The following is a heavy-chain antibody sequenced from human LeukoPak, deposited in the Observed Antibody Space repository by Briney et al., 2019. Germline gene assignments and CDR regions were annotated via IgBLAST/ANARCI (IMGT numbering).Heavy chain of an antibody. J-gene: IGHJ5*02. D-gene: IGHD6-6*01. CDR1: GGSFSGYS. Sequence: SKTLSLTCAVYGGSFSGYSWSWIRQPPGKGLEWIGEINHSGSTNYNPSLKSRVTISVDTSKNQFSLKLSSVTAADTAVYYCARGSGIAARYNWFDPWGQGTLVTVSS. V-gene: IGHV4-34*01. CDR3: ARGSGIAARYNWFDP. CDR2: INHSGST.